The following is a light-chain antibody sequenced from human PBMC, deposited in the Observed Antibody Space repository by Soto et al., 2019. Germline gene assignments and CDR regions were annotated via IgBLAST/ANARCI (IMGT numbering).Light chain of an antibody. Sequence: EIVLTQSPGTPSLSPGERATLSCSASQSINNRYLAWYQQKPGQAPRLLIYRAFSTDAAIPARFSGSGSGTDSTLTISSLVPEDCAVYYCQQFGSSPAYTFGPGPKVDMK. CDR3: QQFGSSPAYT. CDR1: QSINNRY. V-gene: IGKV3-20*01. CDR2: RAF. J-gene: IGKJ3*01.